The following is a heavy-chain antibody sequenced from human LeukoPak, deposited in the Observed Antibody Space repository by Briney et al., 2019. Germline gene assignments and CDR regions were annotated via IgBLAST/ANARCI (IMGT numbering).Heavy chain of an antibody. J-gene: IGHJ4*02. Sequence: PSETLSLTCTVSGGSISSGGYYWSWIRQHPGKGLEWIGYIYYSGSTYYNPSLKSRVTISVDTSKNQFSLKLSSVTAADTAMYYCARNYGSGSYREGFDYWGQGTLVTVSS. D-gene: IGHD3-10*01. CDR3: ARNYGSGSYREGFDY. CDR2: IYYSGST. CDR1: GGSISSGGYY. V-gene: IGHV4-31*03.